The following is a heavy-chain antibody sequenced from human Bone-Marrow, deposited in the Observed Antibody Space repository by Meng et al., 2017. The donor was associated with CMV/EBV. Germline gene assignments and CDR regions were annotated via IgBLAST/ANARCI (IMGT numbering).Heavy chain of an antibody. J-gene: IGHJ3*01. V-gene: IGHV3-53*01. CDR1: GFTVSSNY. CDR3: ARDPRFFQL. CDR2: IYSGGTP. D-gene: IGHD2-2*01. Sequence: GESLKISCAASGFTVSSNYMSWIRQAPGKGLEWVSVIYSGGTPYYADSVKGRFTISRDNANNSLYLHMNSLRAEDTAIYYCARDPRFFQLWGQGTMVTVSS.